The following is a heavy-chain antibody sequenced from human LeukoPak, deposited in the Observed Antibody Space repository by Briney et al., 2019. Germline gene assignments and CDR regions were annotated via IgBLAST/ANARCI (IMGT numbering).Heavy chain of an antibody. CDR1: GYTFTSYG. CDR2: ISAYNGNT. Sequence: GASVKVSRKASGYTFTSYGISWVRQAPGQGLEWMGWISAYNGNTNYAQKLQGRVTMSTDTSTSTAYMELRSLRSDDTAVYYCATSSSSWYYFDYWGQGTLATVSS. CDR3: ATSSSSWYYFDY. V-gene: IGHV1-18*04. D-gene: IGHD6-13*01. J-gene: IGHJ4*02.